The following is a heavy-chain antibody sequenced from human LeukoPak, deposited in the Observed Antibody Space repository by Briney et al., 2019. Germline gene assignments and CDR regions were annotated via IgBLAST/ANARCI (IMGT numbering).Heavy chain of an antibody. CDR1: GGSISSGSYY. CDR3: ARALGGYPANFDY. D-gene: IGHD1-26*01. V-gene: IGHV4-61*02. Sequence: SQTLSLTCTVSGGSISSGSYYWSWIRQPAGKGLEWIGRIYTSGSTNYNPSLKSRVTISVDTSKNQFSLRLSSVTAADTAVYYCARALGGYPANFDYWGQGTLVTVSS. CDR2: IYTSGST. J-gene: IGHJ4*02.